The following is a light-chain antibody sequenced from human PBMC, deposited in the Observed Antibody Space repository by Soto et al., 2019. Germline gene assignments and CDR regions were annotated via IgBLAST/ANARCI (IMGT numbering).Light chain of an antibody. Sequence: EIVLTHSPATLSLSPGERATISCRASQSVSNNDIAWYQQKPGQAPRLLIYGAPTRATGIPDRFSGRGSGTDFTLTISRLELEDCALYYCQQYVISPITFAQGTLLEI. CDR1: QSVSNND. CDR3: QQYVISPIT. V-gene: IGKV3-20*01. J-gene: IGKJ5*01. CDR2: GAP.